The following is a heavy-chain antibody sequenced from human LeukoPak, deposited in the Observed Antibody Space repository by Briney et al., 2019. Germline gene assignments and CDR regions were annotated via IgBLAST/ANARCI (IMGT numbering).Heavy chain of an antibody. J-gene: IGHJ4*02. D-gene: IGHD6-19*01. V-gene: IGHV3-30*02. CDR3: AKDLRMYQWLANFDY. CDR2: IRYDGSNK. Sequence: GGSLRLSCAASGFTFSSYGMHWVRQAPGKGLEWVAFIRYDGSNKYYADSVKGRFTISRDNSKNTLYLQMNSLRAEDTAVYYCAKDLRMYQWLANFDYWGQGTLVTVSS. CDR1: GFTFSSYG.